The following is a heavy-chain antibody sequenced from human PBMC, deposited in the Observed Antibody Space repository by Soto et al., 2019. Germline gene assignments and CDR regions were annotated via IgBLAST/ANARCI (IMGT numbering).Heavy chain of an antibody. CDR2: IYYSGST. CDR3: ARAPQLLRFLEWLPYAFDI. V-gene: IGHV4-31*03. Sequence: QVQLQESGPGLVKPSQTLSLTCTVSGGSISSGGYYWSWIRQHPGKGLEWIGYIYYSGSTYYNPSLKSRVTISVDTSKNQFSLKLSSVTAADTAVYYFARAPQLLRFLEWLPYAFDIWGQGTMVTVSS. CDR1: GGSISSGGYY. J-gene: IGHJ3*02. D-gene: IGHD3-3*01.